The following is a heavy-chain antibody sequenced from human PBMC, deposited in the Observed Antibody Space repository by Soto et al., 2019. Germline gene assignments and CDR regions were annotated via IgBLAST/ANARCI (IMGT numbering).Heavy chain of an antibody. CDR1: GFTFSSYA. CDR2: ISGSGSST. D-gene: IGHD3-22*01. Sequence: PGGSLRLSCAASGFTFSSYAMNWVRQAPGTGLEWVSGISGSGSSTYYADSVKGRFTISRDNSKNTLYLQMNSLRADDTAVYYCGAFFFIDDYEGSCYYFDYWGQGTLVTVSS. V-gene: IGHV3-23*01. J-gene: IGHJ4*02. CDR3: GAFFFIDDYEGSCYYFDY.